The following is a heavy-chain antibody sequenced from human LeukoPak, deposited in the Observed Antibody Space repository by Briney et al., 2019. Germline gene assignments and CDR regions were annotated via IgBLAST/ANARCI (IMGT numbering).Heavy chain of an antibody. D-gene: IGHD6-13*01. CDR2: IKEDGSEK. J-gene: IGHJ4*02. Sequence: GGSLRLSCAASGFTFSNYAMNWVRQAPGKGLEWVANIKEDGSEKYYVDSVKGRFTISRDNAKNSLYLQMNSLRVEDTAVYYCARGPAGITADGTWGQGTLVTVSS. V-gene: IGHV3-7*01. CDR1: GFTFSNYA. CDR3: ARGPAGITADGT.